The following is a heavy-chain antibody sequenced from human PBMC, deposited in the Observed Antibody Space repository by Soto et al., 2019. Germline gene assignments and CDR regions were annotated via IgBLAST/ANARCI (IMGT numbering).Heavy chain of an antibody. V-gene: IGHV1-8*01. Sequence: ASVKVSCKASGYTFAIYDINWVRQATGQGLEWMGWMNPNSGNTGYAQKFQGRVTMTRNTSISTAYMELSSLRSEDTAVYYCARGRVYISSRWFDPWGQGTLVTVPS. CDR3: ARGRVYISSRWFDP. D-gene: IGHD6-6*01. CDR1: GYTFAIYD. CDR2: MNPNSGNT. J-gene: IGHJ5*02.